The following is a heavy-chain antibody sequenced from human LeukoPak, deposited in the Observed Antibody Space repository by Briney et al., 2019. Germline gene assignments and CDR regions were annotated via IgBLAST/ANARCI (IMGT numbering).Heavy chain of an antibody. CDR1: GGSISSYY. J-gene: IGHJ5*02. Sequence: SETLSLTCTVSGGSISSYYWSWIRQPPGKGLEWIGYIYYSGSTNYNPSLKSRVTISVDTSKNQFSLKLSSVTAADTAVYYCARGGGRITMVRGVRGNWFDPWGQGTLVTVSS. V-gene: IGHV4-59*01. D-gene: IGHD3-10*01. CDR3: ARGGGRITMVRGVRGNWFDP. CDR2: IYYSGST.